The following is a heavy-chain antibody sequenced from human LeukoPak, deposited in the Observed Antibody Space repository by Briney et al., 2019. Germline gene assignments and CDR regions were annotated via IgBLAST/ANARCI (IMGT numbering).Heavy chain of an antibody. Sequence: PSETLSLTCTVPGGSISSYYWSWIRQPPRKRLEWIGYIYYSGSTNYNPSLKSRVPISVDTSKNQFSLKLSSVTAADTAVYYCARVGYDSSGYYWYFQHWGQGTLVTVSS. D-gene: IGHD3-22*01. J-gene: IGHJ1*01. CDR3: ARVGYDSSGYYWYFQH. V-gene: IGHV4-59*01. CDR1: GGSISSYY. CDR2: IYYSGST.